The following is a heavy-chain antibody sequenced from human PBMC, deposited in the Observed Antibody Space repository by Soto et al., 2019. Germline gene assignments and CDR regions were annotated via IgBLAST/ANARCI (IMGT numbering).Heavy chain of an antibody. J-gene: IGHJ4*02. V-gene: IGHV3-30*18. D-gene: IGHD2-15*01. Sequence: QVQLVESGGGVVQPGRSLRLSCAASGFTFSSYSMHWFRQAPGKGLEWVAVVSYDGTIEYYADSVKGRFTVSRDNSKNTLSLQMHSLGAEDSAVYYCAKEGVSPRSYNGDCDYWGQGTLVTVSS. CDR1: GFTFSSYS. CDR3: AKEGVSPRSYNGDCDY. CDR2: VSYDGTIE.